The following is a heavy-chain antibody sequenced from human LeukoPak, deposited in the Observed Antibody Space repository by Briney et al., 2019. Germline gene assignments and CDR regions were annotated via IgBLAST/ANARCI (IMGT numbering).Heavy chain of an antibody. CDR2: MNPNSGNT. Sequence: ASVKVSCKASGYTFTSYDINWVRQATGQGLEWMGWMNPNSGNTGYAQKFQGRVTMTRDTSISTAYMELSSLRSEDTAVYYCARGATTMIVVVYYFDYWGQGTLVTVSS. V-gene: IGHV1-8*01. J-gene: IGHJ4*02. D-gene: IGHD3-22*01. CDR1: GYTFTSYD. CDR3: ARGATTMIVVVYYFDY.